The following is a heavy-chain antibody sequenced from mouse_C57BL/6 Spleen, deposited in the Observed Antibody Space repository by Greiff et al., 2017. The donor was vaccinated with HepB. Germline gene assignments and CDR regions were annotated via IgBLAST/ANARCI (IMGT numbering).Heavy chain of an antibody. CDR3: ARTARIKY. CDR2: ISYSGST. J-gene: IGHJ2*01. Sequence: VQLQQPGPGLVKPSQSLSLTCTVTGYSITSGYGWNWIRQFPGNKLEWMGYISYSGSTNYNPSLKSRISIPRDTSKNQFFLQLNSVTTEDTATYYCARTARIKYWGQGTTLTVSS. CDR1: GYSITSGYG. D-gene: IGHD1-2*01. V-gene: IGHV3-2*02.